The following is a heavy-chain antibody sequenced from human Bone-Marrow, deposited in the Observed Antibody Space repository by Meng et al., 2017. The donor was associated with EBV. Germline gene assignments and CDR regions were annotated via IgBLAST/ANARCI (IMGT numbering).Heavy chain of an antibody. CDR2: FLPTLGAP. V-gene: IGHV1-69*01. J-gene: IGHJ4*02. CDR1: GGPFRNYA. D-gene: IGHD3-10*01. CDR3: ASESGRGYTPDY. Sequence: GQLVRLGAGGKKPGSSVKVPCKPPGGPFRNYAVSWVRQAPGQGLEWLGGFLPTLGAPNYAQKFHGRVTITADESTSTHYMDLSSLRSDDTAVYYCASESGRGYTPDYWGQGTLVTVSS.